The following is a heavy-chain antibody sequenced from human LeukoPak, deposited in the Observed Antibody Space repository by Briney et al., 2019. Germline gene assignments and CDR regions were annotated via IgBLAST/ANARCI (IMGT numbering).Heavy chain of an antibody. Sequence: SETLSLTCTVSGGSISSYYWSWIRQPPGKGLEWIGYIYYSGSTNYNPSLKSRVTISVDTSKNQFSLKLSSVTAADTAVYYCARVYSNYASLYFDYWGQGTLVTVSS. J-gene: IGHJ4*02. CDR2: IYYSGST. V-gene: IGHV4-59*01. CDR3: ARVYSNYASLYFDY. D-gene: IGHD4-11*01. CDR1: GGSISSYY.